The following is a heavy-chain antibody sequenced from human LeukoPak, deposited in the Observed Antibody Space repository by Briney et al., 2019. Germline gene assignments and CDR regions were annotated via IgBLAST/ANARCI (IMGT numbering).Heavy chain of an antibody. CDR3: AKDRARFGELFSFDY. D-gene: IGHD3-10*01. CDR2: IWSDGSNK. V-gene: IGHV3-30*02. Sequence: QSGGSLRLSCVVSGLSFSDYGMHWVRQAPGKGLEWVAVIWSDGSNKYYADSVKGRFTISRDNSKNTLYLQMNSLRAEDTAVYYCAKDRARFGELFSFDYWGQGTLVAVSS. CDR1: GLSFSDYG. J-gene: IGHJ4*02.